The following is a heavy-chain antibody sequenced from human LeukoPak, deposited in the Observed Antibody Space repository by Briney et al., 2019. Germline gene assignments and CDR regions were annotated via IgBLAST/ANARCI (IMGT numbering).Heavy chain of an antibody. CDR1: GFTFDDHV. CDR2: IDWIGGST. D-gene: IGHD1-26*01. J-gene: IGHJ4*02. V-gene: IGHV3-20*04. Sequence: GGSLRLSCAASGFTFDDHVMYWVRQAPGKGLEWVSGIDWIGGSTGYADSVKGRFHISRDNAKNSLFLQMNSLRAEDTALYFCARDLRSGGSQNVAEHTGPLDYWGQGTLVTVSS. CDR3: ARDLRSGGSQNVAEHTGPLDY.